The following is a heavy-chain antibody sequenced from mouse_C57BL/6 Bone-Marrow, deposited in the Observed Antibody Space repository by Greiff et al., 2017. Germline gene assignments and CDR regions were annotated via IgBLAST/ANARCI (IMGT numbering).Heavy chain of an antibody. CDR2: IYPRDGST. D-gene: IGHD1-1*01. V-gene: IGHV1-85*01. CDR1: GYTFTSYD. Sequence: VQLQQSGPELVKPGASVKLSCKASGYTFTSYDINWVKQRPGQGLEWIGWIYPRDGSTKYNEKFKGKATLTVDTSSSTAYMELHSLTSEDSAVYFCGKLEFDCSSGEWYVDFWGTGTTVTVSS. J-gene: IGHJ1*03. CDR3: GKLEFDCSSGEWYVDF.